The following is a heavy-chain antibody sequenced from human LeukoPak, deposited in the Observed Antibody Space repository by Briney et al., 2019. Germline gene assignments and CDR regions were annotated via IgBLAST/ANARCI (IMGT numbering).Heavy chain of an antibody. CDR1: GFTFSSYD. J-gene: IGHJ4*02. D-gene: IGHD2-15*01. Sequence: PGGSLRLSCAASGFTFSSYDMHWVRQPPGKGLEWVSAIGTAGDTYYPGSVKGGFTISRENAKNSLYLQMNSLRAGDTAVYYCAREAAGGGYFDYWGQGTLVTVSS. CDR2: IGTAGDT. CDR3: AREAAGGGYFDY. V-gene: IGHV3-13*01.